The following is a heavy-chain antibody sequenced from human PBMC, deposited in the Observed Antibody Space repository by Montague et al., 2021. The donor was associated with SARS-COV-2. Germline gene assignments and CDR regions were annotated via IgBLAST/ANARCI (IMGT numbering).Heavy chain of an antibody. D-gene: IGHD1-7*01. V-gene: IGHV2-70*04. CDR1: GFSLSTSGMR. CDR3: ARETGTTVSLDY. Sequence: PALVKPTQTLTLTCTFSGFSLSTSGMRVSWIRQPPGKALEWLARXXWDDDKYYSTSLKTRLTISKDTSKNQVVLTMTNMDPVDTATYYCARETGTTVSLDYWGQGTLVTVSS. CDR2: XXWDDDK. J-gene: IGHJ4*02.